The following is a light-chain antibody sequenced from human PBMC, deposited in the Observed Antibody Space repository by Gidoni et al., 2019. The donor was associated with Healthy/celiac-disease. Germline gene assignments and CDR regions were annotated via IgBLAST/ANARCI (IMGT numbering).Light chain of an antibody. CDR3: QQRSNWPWT. Sequence: IVLTQSPATLSLSPGERATLSCRASQRVSSYLAWYQQKPGQAHRLLIYDASNRATGIPARFSGSGSGTDFTLTISIREPEDFAVYYCQQRSNWPWTFGQGTKVEIK. CDR1: QRVSSY. V-gene: IGKV3-11*01. J-gene: IGKJ1*01. CDR2: DAS.